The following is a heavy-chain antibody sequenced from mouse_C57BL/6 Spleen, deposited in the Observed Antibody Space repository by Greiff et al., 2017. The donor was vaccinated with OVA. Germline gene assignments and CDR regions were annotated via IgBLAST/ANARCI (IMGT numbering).Heavy chain of an antibody. CDR2: IDPSDSYT. CDR1: GYTFTSYW. D-gene: IGHD2-5*01. CDR3: ARIDYSNYYFDY. Sequence: VQLQQPGAELVRPGTSVKLSCKASGYTFTSYWMHWVKQRPGQGLEWIGVIDPSDSYTNYNQKFKGKATLTVDTSSSTAYMQLSSLTSEDSAVYYCARIDYSNYYFDYWGQGTTLTVSS. J-gene: IGHJ2*01. V-gene: IGHV1-59*01.